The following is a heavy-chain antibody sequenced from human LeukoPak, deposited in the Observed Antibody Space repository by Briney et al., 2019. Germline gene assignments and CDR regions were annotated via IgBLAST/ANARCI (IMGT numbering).Heavy chain of an antibody. Sequence: ASVKVSCKASGGTFSSYAISWVRQAPGQGLEWMGRIIPILGIANYVQKFQGRVTITADKSTSTAYMELSSLRSEDTAVYYCARVPGLYGSGTGPGYYGMDVWGQGTTVTVSS. CDR3: ARVPGLYGSGTGPGYYGMDV. CDR1: GGTFSSYA. V-gene: IGHV1-69*04. CDR2: IIPILGIA. D-gene: IGHD3-10*01. J-gene: IGHJ6*02.